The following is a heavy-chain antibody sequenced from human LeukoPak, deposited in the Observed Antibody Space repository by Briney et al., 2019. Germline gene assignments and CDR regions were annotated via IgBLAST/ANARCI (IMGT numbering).Heavy chain of an antibody. J-gene: IGHJ4*02. V-gene: IGHV3-23*01. CDR3: ARAPSGGYDY. CDR1: GFTFTSDA. CDR2: IVGSGGST. Sequence: GGSLRLSCAASGFTFTSDAMNWVGQAPGKGLEWVSGIVGSGGSTYYADSVKGRITISRDNTKNTLYLQMSSLRVEDTAMYYCARAPSGGYDYWGQGTLVTVSS. D-gene: IGHD1-26*01.